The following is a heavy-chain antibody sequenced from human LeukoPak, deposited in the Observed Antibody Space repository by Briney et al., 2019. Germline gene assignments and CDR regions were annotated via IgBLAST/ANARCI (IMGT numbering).Heavy chain of an antibody. CDR1: GGSISSSNW. V-gene: IGHV4-4*02. CDR2: IYHSGST. Sequence: PSRTLSLTCAVSGGSISSSNWWSWVRQPPGKGLEWIGEIYHSGSTNYNPSLKSRVTISVDKSKNQFSLKLSSVTAADTAVYYCARVGYSSGWRVDYWGQGTLVTVSS. CDR3: ARVGYSSGWRVDY. J-gene: IGHJ4*02. D-gene: IGHD6-19*01.